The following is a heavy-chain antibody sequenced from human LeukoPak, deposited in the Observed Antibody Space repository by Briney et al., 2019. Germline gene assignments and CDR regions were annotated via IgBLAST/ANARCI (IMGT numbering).Heavy chain of an antibody. CDR1: GFTFSSYA. Sequence: GASLRLSCAASGFTFSSYAMSWVRQAPGKGLEWVSAISGSGGSTYYADSVKGRFTISRDNSKNTLYLQMNSLRAEDTAVYYCARETYNWNDVLDYWGQGTLVTVSS. CDR2: ISGSGGST. D-gene: IGHD1-20*01. V-gene: IGHV3-23*01. J-gene: IGHJ4*02. CDR3: ARETYNWNDVLDY.